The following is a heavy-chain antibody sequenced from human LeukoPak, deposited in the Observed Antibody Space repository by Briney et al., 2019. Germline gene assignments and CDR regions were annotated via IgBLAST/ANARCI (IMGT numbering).Heavy chain of an antibody. CDR3: ARDGLEQQPSLI. J-gene: IGHJ4*02. CDR2: IFPILDIA. V-gene: IGHV1-69*04. D-gene: IGHD6-13*01. Sequence: SVKVSCKASGGTFSSYAINWVRQAPGQGLEWMGRIFPILDIANYAQKFQGRVTITADKSTSTAYMELSSLRSEDTAVYYCARDGLEQQPSLIWGQGTLVTVSS. CDR1: GGTFSSYA.